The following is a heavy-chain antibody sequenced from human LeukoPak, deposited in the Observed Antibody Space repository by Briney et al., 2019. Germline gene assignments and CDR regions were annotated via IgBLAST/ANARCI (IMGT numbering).Heavy chain of an antibody. CDR2: IYHSGST. D-gene: IGHD3-3*01. Sequence: PSETLSLTCAVSGGSISSGGYSWSWIRQPPGKGLEWIGYIYHSGSTYYNPSLKSRVTISVDRSKNQFSLKLSSVTAADTAVYYCARVRWRITIFEVVIKVYNWFDPWGQGTLVTVSS. J-gene: IGHJ5*02. CDR1: GGSISSGGYS. V-gene: IGHV4-30-2*01. CDR3: ARVRWRITIFEVVIKVYNWFDP.